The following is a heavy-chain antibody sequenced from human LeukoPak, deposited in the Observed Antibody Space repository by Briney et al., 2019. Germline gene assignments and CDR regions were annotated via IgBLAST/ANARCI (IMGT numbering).Heavy chain of an antibody. CDR2: IYTSGT. Sequence: PSETLSLTCTVSGGSVSDLYWTWIRQSPGKGLEWLGYIYTSGTKYNPSLNGRVTVSVDTSKNQFSLRLTSVTAADTAVYYCAKHPTGARRESDYWGQGVLVTVSS. V-gene: IGHV4-4*08. CDR1: GGSVSDLY. CDR3: AKHPTGARRESDY. D-gene: IGHD7-27*01. J-gene: IGHJ4*02.